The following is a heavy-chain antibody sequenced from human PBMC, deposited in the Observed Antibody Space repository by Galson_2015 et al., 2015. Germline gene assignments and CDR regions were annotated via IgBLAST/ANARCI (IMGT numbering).Heavy chain of an antibody. J-gene: IGHJ4*02. D-gene: IGHD6-13*01. CDR1: GYTFTSYG. CDR2: ISAYNGNT. Sequence: PVKVSCKASGYTFTSYGIGWARQAPGQGLEWMGWISAYNGNTNYAQKLQGRVTMTTDTSTSTAYMELRSLRSDDTAVYYCARGIAAAGTGFPFDYWGQGTLVTVSS. V-gene: IGHV1-18*01. CDR3: ARGIAAAGTGFPFDY.